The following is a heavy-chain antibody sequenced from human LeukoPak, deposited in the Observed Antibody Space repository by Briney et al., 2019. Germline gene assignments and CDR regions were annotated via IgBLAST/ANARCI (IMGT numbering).Heavy chain of an antibody. CDR2: IYHSGST. J-gene: IGHJ4*02. Sequence: PSETLSLTCTVSGYSISSGYYWGWIRQPPGKGLEWIGSIYHSGSTYSNPSLKSRVTISVDTSKNQFSLKLISVTAADTAVCFCARDPGALDYWGQGTLVTVSS. D-gene: IGHD1-26*01. CDR3: ARDPGALDY. CDR1: GYSISSGYY. V-gene: IGHV4-38-2*02.